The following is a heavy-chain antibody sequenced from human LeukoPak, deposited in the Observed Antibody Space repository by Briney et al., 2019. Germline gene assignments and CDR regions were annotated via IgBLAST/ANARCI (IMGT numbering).Heavy chain of an antibody. D-gene: IGHD6-13*01. CDR2: MKPNSGNT. CDR3: ARPGAAAGFGH. CDR1: GYSFSSYE. V-gene: IGHV1-8*01. Sequence: ASVKVSCKASGYSFSSYEINWVRQATGQGLEWMGWMKPNSGNTEYAQKFQGRVTMSRNTSINTAYMELSSLRPDDTAVYYCARPGAAAGFGHWGQGTLVTVSS. J-gene: IGHJ4*02.